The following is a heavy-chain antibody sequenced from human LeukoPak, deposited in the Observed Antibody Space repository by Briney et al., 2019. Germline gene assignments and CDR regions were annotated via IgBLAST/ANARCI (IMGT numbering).Heavy chain of an antibody. Sequence: GASVKVSCKASGYTFTGYGISWVRQAPGQGLEWMGWMNPNSGNTGYAQKFQGRVTMTRNTSISTAYMELSSLRSEDTAVYYCARGPYYYDSSGKWVDIWGQGTMVTVSS. V-gene: IGHV1-8*02. D-gene: IGHD3-22*01. J-gene: IGHJ3*02. CDR1: GYTFTGYG. CDR3: ARGPYYYDSSGKWVDI. CDR2: MNPNSGNT.